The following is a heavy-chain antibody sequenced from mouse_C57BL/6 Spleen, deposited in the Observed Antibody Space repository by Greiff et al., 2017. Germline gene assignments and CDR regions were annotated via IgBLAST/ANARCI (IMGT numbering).Heavy chain of an antibody. J-gene: IGHJ3*01. CDR2: IDPSDSYT. V-gene: IGHV1-50*01. CDR3: ARGGGPAWFAY. CDR1: GYTFTSYW. Sequence: VQLQQPGAELVKPGASVKLSCKASGYTFTSYWMQWVKQRPGQGLEWIGEIDPSDSYTNYNQKFKGKATLTVDTSSSTAYMQLSSLTSEDSAVYYCARGGGPAWFAYWGQGTLVTVSA.